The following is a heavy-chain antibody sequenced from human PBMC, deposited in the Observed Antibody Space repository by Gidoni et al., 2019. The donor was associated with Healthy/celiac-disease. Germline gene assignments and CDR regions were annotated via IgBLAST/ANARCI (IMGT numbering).Heavy chain of an antibody. CDR1: GFTFSSYS. J-gene: IGHJ6*02. V-gene: IGHV3-48*02. CDR2: ISISSSTI. CDR3: ATGVPAAPPYYYSSYGMDV. D-gene: IGHD2-2*01. Sequence: EVQLVESGGGFVQPGGSLRLSCEASGFTFSSYSMNWFRQAPGKGLEWVSYISISSSTIDYADSVKGRFTISRDNAKNSLYLQMNSLRDEDTAVYYCATGVPAAPPYYYSSYGMDVWGQGTTVTVSS.